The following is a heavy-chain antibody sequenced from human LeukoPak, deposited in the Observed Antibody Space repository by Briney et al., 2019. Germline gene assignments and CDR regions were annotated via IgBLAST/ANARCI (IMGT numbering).Heavy chain of an antibody. J-gene: IGHJ4*02. V-gene: IGHV1-18*01. D-gene: IGHD3-22*01. CDR3: ATQIDYYDSSGPGTPPFDY. CDR1: GYTFTSYG. CDR2: ISAYSGNT. Sequence: GASVKVSCKASGYTFTSYGISWVRQAPGQGLEWMGWISAYSGNTNYAQKLQGRVTMTTDTSTSTAYMELRSLRSDDTAVYYCATQIDYYDSSGPGTPPFDYWGQGTLVTVFS.